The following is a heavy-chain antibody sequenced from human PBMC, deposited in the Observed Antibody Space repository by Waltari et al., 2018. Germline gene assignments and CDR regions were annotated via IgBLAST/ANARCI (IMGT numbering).Heavy chain of an antibody. Sequence: QITLKESGPTLVKPTQTLTLTSTFSGFSLSTSGVVVGWIRQPPGKHLEWLALIYWNDDKRYSPSLKSRLTITKDTSKNQVVLTMTNMDPVDTATYYCAHARFLEWLPRTYYYYYMDVWGKGTTVTVSS. CDR2: IYWNDDK. CDR3: AHARFLEWLPRTYYYYYMDV. D-gene: IGHD3-3*01. CDR1: GFSLSTSGVV. J-gene: IGHJ6*03. V-gene: IGHV2-5*01.